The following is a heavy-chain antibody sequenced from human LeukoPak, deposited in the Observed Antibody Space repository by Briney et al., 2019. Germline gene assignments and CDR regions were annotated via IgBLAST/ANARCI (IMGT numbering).Heavy chain of an antibody. CDR2: IIPIFGTA. Sequence: ASVNVSCKASGYSFTGYYIHWVRQAAGQGLERMGGIIPIFGTANYAQKFQGRVTITADESTSTAYMELSSLRSEDTAVYYCARLRWGWYYMDVWGKGTAVTVSS. CDR3: ARLRWGWYYMDV. J-gene: IGHJ6*03. V-gene: IGHV1-69*13. CDR1: GYSFTGYY. D-gene: IGHD4-23*01.